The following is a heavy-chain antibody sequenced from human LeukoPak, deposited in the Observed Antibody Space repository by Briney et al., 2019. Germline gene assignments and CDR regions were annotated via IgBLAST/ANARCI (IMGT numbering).Heavy chain of an antibody. CDR1: GYTFTGYY. V-gene: IGHV1-2*02. CDR2: INPNSGGT. CDR3: ARDYCSGGSCYSFDY. Sequence: ASVKVSCTASGYTFTGYYMHWVRQAPGQGLEWMGWINPNSGGTNYAQKFQGRVTMTRDTSISTAYMELSRLRSDDTAVYYCARDYCSGGSCYSFDYWGQGTLVTVSS. D-gene: IGHD2-15*01. J-gene: IGHJ4*02.